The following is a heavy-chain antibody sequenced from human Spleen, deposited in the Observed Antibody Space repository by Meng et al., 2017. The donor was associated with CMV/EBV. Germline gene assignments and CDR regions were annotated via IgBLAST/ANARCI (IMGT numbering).Heavy chain of an antibody. CDR3: ARERSAIAVAGTSFDY. J-gene: IGHJ4*02. CDR1: GFTFRSYG. V-gene: IGHV3-30*02. CDR2: INFDGTNK. Sequence: GESLKISCAASGFTFRSYGVHWVRQAPGKGLEWVAFINFDGTNKYYADSVKGRFTISRDNAKNSLYLQMNGLRAEDTAVYYCARERSAIAVAGTSFDYWGQGTLVTVSS. D-gene: IGHD6-19*01.